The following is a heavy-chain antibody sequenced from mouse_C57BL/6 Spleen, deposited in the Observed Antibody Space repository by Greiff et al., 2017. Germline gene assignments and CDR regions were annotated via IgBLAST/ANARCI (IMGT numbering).Heavy chain of an antibody. CDR2: ISSGGSYT. CDR3: ARPHYSNYSWFAY. CDR1: GFTFSSYG. Sequence: EVMLVESGGDLVKPGGSLKLSCAASGFTFSSYGMSWVRQTPDKRLEWVATISSGGSYTYYPDSVKGRFTISRDNAKNTLYLQMSSLKSEDTAMYYCARPHYSNYSWFAYWGQGTLVTVSA. J-gene: IGHJ3*01. V-gene: IGHV5-6*02. D-gene: IGHD2-5*01.